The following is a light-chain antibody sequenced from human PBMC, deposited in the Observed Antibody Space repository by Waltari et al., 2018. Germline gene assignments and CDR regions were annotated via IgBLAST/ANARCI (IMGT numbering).Light chain of an antibody. CDR2: EDN. CDR3: QAWDSTAVV. V-gene: IGLV3-1*01. J-gene: IGLJ3*02. Sequence: SYELTQAPSVSVSPGQTASLTCSGDKLGDNYVSWYQQKPGQSPVLVIYEDNKRPSGIRERFSGANAGDTATLTISGTQAMDEADYYCQAWDSTAVVFGGGTKLTVL. CDR1: KLGDNY.